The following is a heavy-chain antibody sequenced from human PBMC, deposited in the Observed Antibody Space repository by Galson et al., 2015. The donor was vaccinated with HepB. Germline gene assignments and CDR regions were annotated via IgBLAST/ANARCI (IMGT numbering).Heavy chain of an antibody. J-gene: IGHJ6*02. V-gene: IGHV3-21*01. Sequence: SLGLSCAASGFTFSSYSMNWVRQAPGKGLEWVSSISSSSSYIYYADSVKGRFTISRDNAKNSLYLQMNSLRAEDTAVYYCARDLDLGYYYYGMDVWGQGTTVTVSS. CDR3: ARDLDLGYYYYGMDV. CDR1: GFTFSSYS. D-gene: IGHD3-3*01. CDR2: ISSSSSYI.